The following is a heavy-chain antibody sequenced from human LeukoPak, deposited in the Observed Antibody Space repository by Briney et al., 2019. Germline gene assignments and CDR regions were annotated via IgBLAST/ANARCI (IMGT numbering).Heavy chain of an antibody. CDR3: ARVRGYYYGMDV. CDR1: GFTVSSSY. J-gene: IGHJ6*02. Sequence: GGSLRLSCAASGFTVSSSYMSWVRQAPGKGLEWVSVIYSGGSTYYADSVKGRFTISRDNSKNTLYLQMNSLRAEDTAVYYCARVRGYYYGMDVWGQGTTVTVSS. V-gene: IGHV3-53*05. CDR2: IYSGGST.